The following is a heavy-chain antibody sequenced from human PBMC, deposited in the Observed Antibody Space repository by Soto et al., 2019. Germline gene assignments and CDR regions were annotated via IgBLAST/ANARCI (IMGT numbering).Heavy chain of an antibody. CDR2: ISGSADST. Sequence: EVQLLESGGGFIHPGGSLRLSCAASGFSFSSFAMNWVRQAPGKGLEWVSIISGSADSTCYADSVKGRFTISRDNAKSTLYMQINSLRAEDTAVYYCAKKRGAMIYAISVYGMDVWGQGTTVTVSS. V-gene: IGHV3-23*01. J-gene: IGHJ6*02. D-gene: IGHD2-8*01. CDR3: AKKRGAMIYAISVYGMDV. CDR1: GFSFSSFA.